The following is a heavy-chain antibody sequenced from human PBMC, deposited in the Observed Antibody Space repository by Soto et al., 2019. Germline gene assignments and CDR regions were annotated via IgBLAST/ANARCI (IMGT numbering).Heavy chain of an antibody. Sequence: QVQLVESGGGVVQPGRCLRLSCAASGFTFSSYGMHWVRQAPGKGLEWVAGIWYDGSNKYYADSVKGRFTVSRDKSKNTLYLQMNSLRAEDTAVYYCARVEQQLTTLDYWGQGTLVNVSS. CDR1: GFTFSSYG. D-gene: IGHD6-13*01. CDR2: IWYDGSNK. CDR3: ARVEQQLTTLDY. J-gene: IGHJ4*02. V-gene: IGHV3-33*01.